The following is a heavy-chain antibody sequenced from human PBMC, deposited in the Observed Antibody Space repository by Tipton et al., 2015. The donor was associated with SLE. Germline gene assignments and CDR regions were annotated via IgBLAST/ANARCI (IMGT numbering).Heavy chain of an antibody. J-gene: IGHJ5*02. CDR3: ARDGIYYGDYAAWFDP. CDR2: IYYSGST. Sequence: TLSLTCTVSGGSISSGDYYWSWIRQPPGKGLEWIGYIYYSGSTNYNPSLKSRVTISVDTSKNQFSLKLSSVTAADTAVYYCARDGIYYGDYAAWFDPWGQETLVTVSS. D-gene: IGHD4-17*01. CDR1: GGSISSGDYY. V-gene: IGHV4-30-4*01.